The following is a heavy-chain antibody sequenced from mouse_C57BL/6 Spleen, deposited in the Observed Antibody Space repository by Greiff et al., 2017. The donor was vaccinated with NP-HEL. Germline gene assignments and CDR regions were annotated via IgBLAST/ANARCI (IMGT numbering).Heavy chain of an antibody. CDR1: GFTFSEYY. V-gene: IGHV5-12*01. J-gene: IGHJ2*01. CDR3: ARHHYDDYFDY. D-gene: IGHD1-2*01. Sequence: EVMLVESGGGLVQPGGSLKLSCAASGFTFSEYYMYWVRQTPEKRLEWVAYISNGGGSTYYPDTVKGRFTISRDNAKNTLYLQMSRLKSEDTAMYYCARHHYDDYFDYWGQGTTLTVSS. CDR2: ISNGGGST.